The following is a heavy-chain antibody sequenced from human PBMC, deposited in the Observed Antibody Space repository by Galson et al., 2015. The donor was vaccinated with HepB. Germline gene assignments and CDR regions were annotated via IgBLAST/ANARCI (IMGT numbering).Heavy chain of an antibody. CDR1: GFTFSSYS. D-gene: IGHD6-19*01. Sequence: SLRLSCAASGFTFSSYSIHWVREAPGKGLEWVAIISHDGRNTYYAYSVKGRFTFSRDNSRNTLYLQMNGLRSDDTAVYYCARERGAGWYEGNDYWGQGTRVVVSS. J-gene: IGHJ4*02. V-gene: IGHV3-30*04. CDR3: ARERGAGWYEGNDY. CDR2: ISHDGRNT.